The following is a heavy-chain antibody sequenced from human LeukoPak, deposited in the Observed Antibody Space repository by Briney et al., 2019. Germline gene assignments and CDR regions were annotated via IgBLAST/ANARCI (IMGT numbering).Heavy chain of an antibody. CDR1: GGSFSGYY. CDR3: ARQLRVLTAVSPRGNWFDP. CDR2: INHSGST. Sequence: SETLSLTCAVYGGSFSGYYWSWIRQPPGKGLEWIGEINHSGSTNYNPSLKSRVTISVDTSKNQFSLKLESVTAADTAVYYCARQLRVLTAVSPRGNWFDPWGQGTLVTVSS. J-gene: IGHJ5*02. D-gene: IGHD4-17*01. V-gene: IGHV4-34*01.